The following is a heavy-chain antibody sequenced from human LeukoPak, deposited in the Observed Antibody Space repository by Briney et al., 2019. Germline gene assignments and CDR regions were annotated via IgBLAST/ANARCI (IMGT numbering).Heavy chain of an antibody. V-gene: IGHV3-30*02. J-gene: IGHJ6*03. CDR2: IRFDATIK. Sequence: QTGGSLRRSCAASGFSFSDYGIHWVRQAPGKGLEWVAFIRFDATIKYYADSVKGRFTISRDNSKNTVYFQMNSLRPEDTAVYYCARADYYFFMDVWGKGITVTVSS. CDR3: ARADYYFFMDV. D-gene: IGHD6-19*01. CDR1: GFSFSDYG.